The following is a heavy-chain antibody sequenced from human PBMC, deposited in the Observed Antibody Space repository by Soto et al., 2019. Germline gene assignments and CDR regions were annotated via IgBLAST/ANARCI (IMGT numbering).Heavy chain of an antibody. Sequence: ASVKVSCKASGGTFSSYAISWVRQAPGQGLEWMGGIIPIFGTANYAQKFQGRVTITADESTSTAYMELSSLRSEDTAVYYCARDRGYYDSSGYSFYYYGMDVWGQGTTVTVSS. CDR3: ARDRGYYDSSGYSFYYYGMDV. CDR1: GGTFSSYA. CDR2: IIPIFGTA. J-gene: IGHJ6*02. V-gene: IGHV1-69*13. D-gene: IGHD3-22*01.